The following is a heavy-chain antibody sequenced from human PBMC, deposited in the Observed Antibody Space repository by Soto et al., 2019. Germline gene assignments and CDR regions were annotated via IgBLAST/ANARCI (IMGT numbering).Heavy chain of an antibody. Sequence: ASVKVPCKASGYTFTSYESNWVRQATGQGLEWMGWMNPNSGNTDYAQKFQGRVTMTKNTSISTAYMELSSLRSEDTAVYYCATLLGVGARKPRVLCYWGQGTLVTVSS. V-gene: IGHV1-8*01. CDR1: GYTFTSYE. J-gene: IGHJ4*02. D-gene: IGHD1-26*01. CDR2: MNPNSGNT. CDR3: ATLLGVGARKPRVLCY.